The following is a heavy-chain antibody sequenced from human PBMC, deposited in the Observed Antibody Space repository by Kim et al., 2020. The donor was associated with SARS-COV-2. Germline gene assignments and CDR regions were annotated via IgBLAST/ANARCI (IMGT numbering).Heavy chain of an antibody. Sequence: ADSVAGRFTISRDISKNTLYLQMNNLRAEDTAVYYCAGDISTTWPKGLDVWGQGTTVTVSS. J-gene: IGHJ6*02. V-gene: IGHV3-53*01. D-gene: IGHD3-3*02. CDR3: AGDISTTWPKGLDV.